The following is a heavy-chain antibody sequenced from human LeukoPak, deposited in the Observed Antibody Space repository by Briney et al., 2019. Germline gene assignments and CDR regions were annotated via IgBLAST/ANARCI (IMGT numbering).Heavy chain of an antibody. J-gene: IGHJ5*01. V-gene: IGHV1-24*01. Sequence: ASVKVSCKVSGHTLTELSMQWVRQTPGTGLEWMGGFDPEGAETIYAQKFQGRFTVSEDTSTDTAYMELIGLRSDDTAVYYCAGPWDQVGFDPWGQGTLVSVSS. CDR3: AGPWDQVGFDP. D-gene: IGHD1-26*01. CDR2: FDPEGAET. CDR1: GHTLTELS.